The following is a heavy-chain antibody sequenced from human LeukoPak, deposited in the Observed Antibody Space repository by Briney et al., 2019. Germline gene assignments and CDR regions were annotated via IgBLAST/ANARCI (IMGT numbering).Heavy chain of an antibody. CDR1: GYTCTGYY. CDR3: ARERMVRGVITTLHY. J-gene: IGHJ4*02. Sequence: ASVKVSGKASGYTCTGYYMHWVRQAPGQGLEWMGWINPNSGGTNYAQKFQGRVTMTRDTSISTAYMELSRLRSDDTAVYYCARERMVRGVITTLHYWGQGTLVTVSS. CDR2: INPNSGGT. D-gene: IGHD3-10*01. V-gene: IGHV1-2*02.